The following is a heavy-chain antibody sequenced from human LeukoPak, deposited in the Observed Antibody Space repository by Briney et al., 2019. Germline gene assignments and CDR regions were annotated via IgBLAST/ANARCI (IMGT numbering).Heavy chain of an antibody. D-gene: IGHD3-3*01. CDR1: GGSFSGYY. J-gene: IGHJ4*02. CDR2: INHSGST. CDR3: ARGLDDSWPFRSLNYFDY. Sequence: SETLSLTCAVYGGSFSGYYWSWIRQPPGKGLEWIGEINHSGSTNYNPSLKSRVTISVDTSKNQFSLKLSSVTAADTAVYYCARGLDDSWPFRSLNYFDYWGQGTLVTVSS. V-gene: IGHV4-34*01.